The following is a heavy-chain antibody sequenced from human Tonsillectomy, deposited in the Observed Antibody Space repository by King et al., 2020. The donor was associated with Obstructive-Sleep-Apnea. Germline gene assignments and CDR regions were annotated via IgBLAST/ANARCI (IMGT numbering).Heavy chain of an antibody. D-gene: IGHD4-17*01. V-gene: IGHV5-10-1*01. Sequence: QLVQSGAEVKKPGASLRISCKGSGYSFTSYWINWVRQMPGKGLEWMGRIDPSDSYTNYSPSFQGHVTISADKSISTAYLQWSSLKASDTAMYYCARPLTNDYGDYGVDYWGQGTLVTVSS. CDR1: GYSFTSYW. CDR3: ARPLTNDYGDYGVDY. J-gene: IGHJ4*02. CDR2: IDPSDSYT.